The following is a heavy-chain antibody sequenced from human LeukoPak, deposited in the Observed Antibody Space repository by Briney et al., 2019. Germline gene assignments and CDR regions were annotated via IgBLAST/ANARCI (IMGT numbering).Heavy chain of an antibody. Sequence: SETLSLTCAVYGGSFSGYYWSWIRQPPGKGLEWIGEINHSGSTNYNPSLKSRVTISVDTSRNQFSLKLSSVTAADTAVYYCARGTSYCSGGCCYSGLLDYWGQGTLVTVSS. V-gene: IGHV4-34*01. J-gene: IGHJ4*02. CDR3: ARGTSYCSGGCCYSGLLDY. CDR2: INHSGST. D-gene: IGHD2-15*01. CDR1: GGSFSGYY.